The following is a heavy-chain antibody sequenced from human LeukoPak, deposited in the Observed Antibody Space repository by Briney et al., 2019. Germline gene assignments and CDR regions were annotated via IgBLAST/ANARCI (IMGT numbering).Heavy chain of an antibody. V-gene: IGHV4-39*07. D-gene: IGHD4-17*01. J-gene: IGHJ6*03. CDR3: VRGVIPSMTTVTTGYRYMDV. CDR1: GGSISSSSYY. Sequence: SETLSLTCTVSGGSISSSSYYWGWIRQPPGKGLEWIGSIYYSGSTNYNPTLKSRVTISVDTSKNQFSLKLSSVTAADTAVYYCVRGVIPSMTTVTTGYRYMDVWGKGTTVTVSS. CDR2: IYYSGST.